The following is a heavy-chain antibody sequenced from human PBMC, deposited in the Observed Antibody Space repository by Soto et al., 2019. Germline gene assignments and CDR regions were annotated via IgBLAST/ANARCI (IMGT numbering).Heavy chain of an antibody. J-gene: IGHJ4*02. CDR2: ISAYNGNT. D-gene: IGHD6-19*01. Sequence: ASVKVSCKASGYTFTSYGISWVRQAPGQGLEWMGWISAYNGNTNYAQKLQGRVTMTTDTSTSTAYMELRSLRSDDTAVYYCARDERLKSSGWYFDYWGQGTLVTVSS. CDR3: ARDERLKSSGWYFDY. CDR1: GYTFTSYG. V-gene: IGHV1-18*01.